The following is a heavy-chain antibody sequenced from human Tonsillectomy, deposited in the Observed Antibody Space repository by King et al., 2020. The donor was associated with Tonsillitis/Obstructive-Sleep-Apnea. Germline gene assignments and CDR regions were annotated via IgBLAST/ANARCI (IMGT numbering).Heavy chain of an antibody. CDR2: ISGYNDNT. V-gene: IGHV1-18*01. CDR3: ARGRLHLGELHYYYYMDV. CDR1: GYTFTSYG. D-gene: IGHD3-16*01. J-gene: IGHJ6*03. Sequence: QLVQSEAEVRKPGASVKVSCKASGYTFTSYGVSWVRQAPGQGLEWMGWISGYNDNTNYVQKFQGRVTMTTDTSTSTAYMELRSLRSDDTAVYYCARGRLHLGELHYYYYMDVWGKGTTVTVSS.